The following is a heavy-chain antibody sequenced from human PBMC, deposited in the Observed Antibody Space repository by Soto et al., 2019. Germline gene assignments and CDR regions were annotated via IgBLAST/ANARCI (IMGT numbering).Heavy chain of an antibody. CDR2: ISYDGSNK. V-gene: IGHV3-30*03. D-gene: IGHD1-26*01. J-gene: IGHJ6*02. Sequence: GGSLRLSCAASGFTFSSYGMHWVRQAPGKGLEWVAVISYDGSNKYYADSVKGRFTISRDNSKNTLYLQMNSLRAEDTAVYYCARGRGAEPIIVGATTISRASPHYYGMDVWGQGTTVTVSS. CDR1: GFTFSSYG. CDR3: ARGRGAEPIIVGATTISRASPHYYGMDV.